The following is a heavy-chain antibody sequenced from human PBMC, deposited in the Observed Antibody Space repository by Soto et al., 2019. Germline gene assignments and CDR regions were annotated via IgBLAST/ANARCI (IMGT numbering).Heavy chain of an antibody. Sequence: GGSLRLSCAASGFTFDDFAMCWVRQVPGKGLEWVSSISGSGGGTYYADSVKGRFTFSRDNSKNTLYLQMNSLRAEDTAVYYCAKFGMATTKRSPPYYIDYWGQGALVTVSS. CDR1: GFTFDDFA. CDR2: ISGSGGGT. V-gene: IGHV3-23*01. D-gene: IGHD1-1*01. CDR3: AKFGMATTKRSPPYYIDY. J-gene: IGHJ4*02.